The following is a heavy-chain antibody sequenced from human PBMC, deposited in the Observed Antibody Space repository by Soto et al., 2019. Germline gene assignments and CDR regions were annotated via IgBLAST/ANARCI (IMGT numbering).Heavy chain of an antibody. J-gene: IGHJ6*02. Sequence: QVQLVESGGGLVKPGGSLRLSCAASGFTFSDYYMNWIRQAPGKGLEWLSYSDSSSAYTNYADSVQGRFTISRDNAKNSQFLQVTSLRDEDTAVYYCTRAVGNYCGMDVWGHGTTVTVSS. CDR1: GFTFSDYY. V-gene: IGHV3-11*06. D-gene: IGHD1-26*01. CDR2: SDSSSAYT. CDR3: TRAVGNYCGMDV.